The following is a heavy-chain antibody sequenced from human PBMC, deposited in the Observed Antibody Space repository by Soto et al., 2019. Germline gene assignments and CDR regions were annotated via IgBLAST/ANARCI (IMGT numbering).Heavy chain of an antibody. V-gene: IGHV3-21*01. CDR3: ARGNVLRFLEWFPTYGMDV. Sequence: LRLSCAASGFTFSSYSMNCVRQAPVKGLEWVSSISSCSSYVYYADSVKGRFTISRDNAKNSLYLQMNSLRAEDTAVYYCARGNVLRFLEWFPTYGMDVWGQGTTVTVSS. CDR2: ISSCSSYV. CDR1: GFTFSSYS. D-gene: IGHD3-3*01. J-gene: IGHJ6*02.